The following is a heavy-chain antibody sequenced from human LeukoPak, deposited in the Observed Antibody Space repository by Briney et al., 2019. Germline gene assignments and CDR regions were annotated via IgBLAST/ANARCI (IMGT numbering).Heavy chain of an antibody. CDR1: GFTFSRHA. V-gene: IGHV3-30*04. CDR2: ISYDGSEE. CDR3: ARATDYYGSGSYLPLYYFYGMDV. D-gene: IGHD3-10*01. Sequence: PGGSLRLSCAASGFTFSRHAMHWVRQSPGKGLEWVAIISYDGSEEYIADSVKGRFSISRDNSRNTLDLQMNSLTTEDTALYYCARATDYYGSGSYLPLYYFYGMDVWGKGTAVIVSS. J-gene: IGHJ6*04.